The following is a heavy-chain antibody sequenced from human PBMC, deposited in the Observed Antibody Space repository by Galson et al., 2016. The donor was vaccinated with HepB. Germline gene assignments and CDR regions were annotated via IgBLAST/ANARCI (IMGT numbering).Heavy chain of an antibody. CDR1: GLTLGSYA. V-gene: IGHV3-23*01. D-gene: IGHD4-17*01. CDR3: AKDPNGDYIGAYDS. Sequence: SLRLSCAASGLTLGSYAVTWVRQAPGKGLEWVSTISGSGNSILYGDSVKGRFTISRDNSKNIVYLQMNSLRAEDTALYYCAKDPNGDYIGAYDSWGQGTLVTVSS. J-gene: IGHJ4*02. CDR2: ISGSGNSI.